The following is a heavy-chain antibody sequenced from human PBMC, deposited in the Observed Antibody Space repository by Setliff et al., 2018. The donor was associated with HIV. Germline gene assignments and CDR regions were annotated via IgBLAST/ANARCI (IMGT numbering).Heavy chain of an antibody. V-gene: IGHV4-59*08. CDR1: GGSIDNYY. CDR3: VRHLLDYNFWSGYSTQNCFNY. Sequence: KSSETLSLTCSVSGGSIDNYYWSWIRQSPGKGLEWIGHIYYTGRTNYNPSLQSRVNMSVDTSKNQLSLNLTSVTAADTAIYYCVRHLLDYNFWSGYSTQNCFNYWGQGALVTVSS. CDR2: IYYTGRT. D-gene: IGHD3-3*01. J-gene: IGHJ4*02.